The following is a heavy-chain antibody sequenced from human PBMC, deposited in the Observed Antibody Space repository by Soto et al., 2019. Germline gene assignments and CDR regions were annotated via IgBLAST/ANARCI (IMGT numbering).Heavy chain of an antibody. CDR3: ARWFTYGNFDYFDY. CDR1: GFTFNTYW. V-gene: IGHV3-74*01. J-gene: IGHJ4*02. D-gene: IGHD3-10*01. CDR2: INSGGGTT. Sequence: PGGSLRLSCAAPGFTFNTYWMYWFRQAPGKGLVWVSRINSGGGTTTYADSVKGRFTISRDNAKNTLYLQMNGLRAEDTAVYYCARWFTYGNFDYFDYWGQGTQVTVSS.